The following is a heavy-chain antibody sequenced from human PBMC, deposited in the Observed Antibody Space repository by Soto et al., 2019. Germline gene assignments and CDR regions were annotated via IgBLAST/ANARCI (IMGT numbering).Heavy chain of an antibody. V-gene: IGHV3-9*01. CDR2: FSWNSGSI. CDR1: GFTFDDYA. Sequence: EVQLVESGGGLVQPGRSLRLSCAASGFTFDDYAMHWVRPAPGNGLGWVSGFSWNSGSIGYAYSVKGRFTISRDNPKNSLYLQLNSLIAEDTAVYYCAKDINEGYSVYDHPQHYYYYYMDVWGKGTKVTVSS. J-gene: IGHJ6*03. CDR3: AKDINEGYSVYDHPQHYYYYYMDV. D-gene: IGHD5-12*01.